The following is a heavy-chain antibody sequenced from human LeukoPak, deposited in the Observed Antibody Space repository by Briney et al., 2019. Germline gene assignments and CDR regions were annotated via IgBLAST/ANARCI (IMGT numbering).Heavy chain of an antibody. J-gene: IGHJ5*02. CDR2: ISSSSSYI. V-gene: IGHV3-21*01. CDR3: ARTNYYDSSGYSGDNWFDP. Sequence: GGSLRLSCAASGFTFSSYAMSWVRQAPGKGLEWVSSISSSSSYIYYADSVKGRFTISRDNAKNSLYLQMNSLRAEDTAVYYCARTNYYDSSGYSGDNWFDPWGQGTLVTVSS. CDR1: GFTFSSYA. D-gene: IGHD3-22*01.